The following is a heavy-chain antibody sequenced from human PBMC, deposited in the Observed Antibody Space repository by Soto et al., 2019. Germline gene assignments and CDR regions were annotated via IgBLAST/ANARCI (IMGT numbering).Heavy chain of an antibody. Sequence: SETLSLTCTVSGGSVSSGSYYWSWIRQPPGKGLEWIGYIYYSGSTNYNPSLKSRVTISVDTSKNQVSLNLTSVTAADTAVYFCARLGGYYQALDHGSQGTLVTVSS. D-gene: IGHD3-3*01. CDR2: IYYSGST. CDR1: GGSVSSGSYY. J-gene: IGHJ4*02. CDR3: ARLGGYYQALDH. V-gene: IGHV4-61*01.